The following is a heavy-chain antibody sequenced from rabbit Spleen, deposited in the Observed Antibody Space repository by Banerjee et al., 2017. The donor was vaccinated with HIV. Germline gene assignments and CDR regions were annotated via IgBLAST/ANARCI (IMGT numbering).Heavy chain of an antibody. Sequence: QEQLTETGGGLVQPGGSLTLSCKASGIDFTNYYITWVRQAPGKGLEWIGIIYAAKGSTDYASWVNGRFTISSNTNQNTVSLQINSLTAADTATYFCARGPPYAGYTTYGYVYFILWGPGTLVTVS. D-gene: IGHD7-1*01. CDR1: GIDFTNYY. V-gene: IGHV1S47*01. CDR3: ARGPPYAGYTTYGYVYFIL. J-gene: IGHJ4*01. CDR2: IYAAKGST.